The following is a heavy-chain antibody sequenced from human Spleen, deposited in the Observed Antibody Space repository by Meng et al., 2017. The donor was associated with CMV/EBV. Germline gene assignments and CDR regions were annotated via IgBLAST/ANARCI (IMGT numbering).Heavy chain of an antibody. CDR2: INHSGST. CDR1: CFSGYY. V-gene: IGHV4-34*01. CDR3: ARDHYDFWSGYWGRRFDP. Sequence: CFSGYYWSWIRQPPGKGLEWIEEINHSGSTNYNPSLKSRVTISVDTSKNQFSLKLSSVTAADTAVYYCARDHYDFWSGYWGRRFDPWGQGTLVTVSS. J-gene: IGHJ5*02. D-gene: IGHD3-3*01.